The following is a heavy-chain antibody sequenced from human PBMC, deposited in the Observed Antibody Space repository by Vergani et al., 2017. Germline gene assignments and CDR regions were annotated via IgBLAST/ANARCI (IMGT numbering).Heavy chain of an antibody. Sequence: QVRLQESGPGLVKPSETLSLTCSVSGGSMSGYYWSWIRQPPGKELEWIGYMYHSGSTNYNPSLETRVTISGDTSKNQFSLKLNSVTAADTAVYYCGRVADFYGLVSRLLDLWGQGILVTGSS. CDR3: GRVADFYGLVSRLLDL. J-gene: IGHJ5*02. CDR2: MYHSGST. V-gene: IGHV4-59*01. CDR1: GGSMSGYY. D-gene: IGHD3-10*01.